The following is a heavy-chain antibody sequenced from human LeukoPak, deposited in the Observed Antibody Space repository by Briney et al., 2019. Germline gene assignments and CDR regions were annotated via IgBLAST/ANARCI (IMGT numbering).Heavy chain of an antibody. D-gene: IGHD3-16*01. Sequence: ASVTVSCKASGYTFTTYGISWVRQAPGQRLEWMGWISPYNGDTKYAQKLQGRVTMTTDTSTSTVYMELRSLRSDDTAVYYCERERGGIGFKGDYWGQGTLVTVSS. J-gene: IGHJ4*02. CDR3: ERERGGIGFKGDY. CDR1: GYTFTTYG. V-gene: IGHV1-18*01. CDR2: ISPYNGDT.